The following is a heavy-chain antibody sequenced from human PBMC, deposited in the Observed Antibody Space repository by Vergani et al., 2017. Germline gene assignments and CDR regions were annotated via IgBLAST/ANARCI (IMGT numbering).Heavy chain of an antibody. V-gene: IGHV4-4*07. CDR1: GGSISSYY. CDR2: IYTSGST. J-gene: IGHJ6*03. CDR3: ARVVAAQGLVYYYYYMDV. D-gene: IGHD6-13*01. Sequence: VQLQESGPGLVKPSETLSLTCTVSGGSISSYYWSWIRQPAGKGLEWIGRIYTSGSTNYNPSLKSRVTMSVDTSKNQFSLKLSSVTAADTAVYYCARVVAAQGLVYYYYYMDVWGKGTTVTVSS.